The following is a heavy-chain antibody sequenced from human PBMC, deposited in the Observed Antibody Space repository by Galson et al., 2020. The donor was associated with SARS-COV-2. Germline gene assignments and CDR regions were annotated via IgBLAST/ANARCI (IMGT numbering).Heavy chain of an antibody. D-gene: IGHD3-22*01. V-gene: IGHV3-72*01. Sequence: GESLKIPCAAPGFPFRNHYMDWVRPAPGKGLEWVGRIRHHADGHLPEYAASVKGRFTISRDDSKNSLYLEMNNLRAEDTAVYYCGRVQYESAGFSDFWGQGTLVTVSS. CDR2: IRHHADGHLP. CDR3: GRVQYESAGFSDF. J-gene: IGHJ4*02. CDR1: GFPFRNHY.